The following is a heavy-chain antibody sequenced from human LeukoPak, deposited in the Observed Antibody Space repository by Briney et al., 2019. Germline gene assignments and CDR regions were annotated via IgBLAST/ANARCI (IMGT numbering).Heavy chain of an antibody. V-gene: IGHV4-39*01. CDR2: IHYTGST. CDR3: AAIIAVAGIPLVDP. D-gene: IGHD6-19*01. Sequence: SETLSLTCSVSGGSISSSSYYWGWIRQPPGKGLVWTGSIHYTGSTFYNPSLKGRVTISVDTSKHQFSLNLSSVTAADTAVYYCAAIIAVAGIPLVDPWGQGTLVTVSS. CDR1: GGSISSSSYY. J-gene: IGHJ5*02.